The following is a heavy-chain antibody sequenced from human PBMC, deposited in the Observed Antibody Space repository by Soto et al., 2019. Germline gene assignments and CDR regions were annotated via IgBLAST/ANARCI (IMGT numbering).Heavy chain of an antibody. Sequence: GGSLRLSCAASGFTFSSYGMHWVRQAPGKGLEWVAVIWYDGSNKYYADSVKGRFTISRGNSKNTLYLQMNSLRAEDTAVYYCARELTIFGVVILRNYYFDYWGQGTLVTVSS. J-gene: IGHJ4*02. D-gene: IGHD3-3*01. CDR1: GFTFSSYG. CDR2: IWYDGSNK. V-gene: IGHV3-33*01. CDR3: ARELTIFGVVILRNYYFDY.